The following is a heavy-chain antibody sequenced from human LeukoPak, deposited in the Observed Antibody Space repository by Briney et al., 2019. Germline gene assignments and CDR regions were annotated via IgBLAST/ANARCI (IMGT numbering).Heavy chain of an antibody. D-gene: IGHD2-8*02. V-gene: IGHV4-59*01. Sequence: SETLSLTCTVSGGSISSYYWSWIRQPPGKGLEWIGYIYYSGSTNYNPSLKSRVTTSRDTPKNQFPLKLSSMTAADTAIYYCVRASVDTGGAFDVWGQGTVVTVSS. CDR2: IYYSGST. J-gene: IGHJ3*01. CDR1: GGSISSYY. CDR3: VRASVDTGGAFDV.